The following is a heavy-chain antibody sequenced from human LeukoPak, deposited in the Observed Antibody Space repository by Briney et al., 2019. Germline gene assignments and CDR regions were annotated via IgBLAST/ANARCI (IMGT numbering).Heavy chain of an antibody. CDR3: ARESGYYGSGSYYAIDY. CDR1: GGSISSGSYY. D-gene: IGHD3-10*01. CDR2: IYTSGST. V-gene: IGHV4-61*02. J-gene: IGHJ4*02. Sequence: PSETLSLTCTVSGGSISSGSYYWSWIRQPAGKGLEWIGRIYTSGSTNYNPSLKSRVTISVDTSKNQFSLKLSSVTAADTAVYYCARESGYYGSGSYYAIDYWGQGTLVTVSS.